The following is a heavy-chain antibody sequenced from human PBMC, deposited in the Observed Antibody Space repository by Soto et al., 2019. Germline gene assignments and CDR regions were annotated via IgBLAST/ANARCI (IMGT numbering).Heavy chain of an antibody. CDR1: GGSISISNW. CDR2: IHHSGST. CDR3: ARGGYYFYMDV. D-gene: IGHD1-26*01. J-gene: IGHJ6*03. Sequence: QVQLQESGPGLVKPSETLSLTCAVSGGSISISNWWSWVRQTPGNGLEWIGQIHHSGSTNYSPSLTSRVTISVDKSKHQFSLKMNSVTAADTAVYYCARGGYYFYMDVWGKGTTVTVSS. V-gene: IGHV4-4*02.